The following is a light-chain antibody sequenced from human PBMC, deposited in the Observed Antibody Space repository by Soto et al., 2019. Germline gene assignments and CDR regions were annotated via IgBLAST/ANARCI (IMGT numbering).Light chain of an antibody. J-gene: IGKJ1*01. Sequence: DIQMTQSPSTLSGSVGDRVTITCRASQTISSWLAWYQQKPGKAPKLLIYKASTLKSGVPSRFSGSGSGTEFTLTISSLQPDDFATYYCKHYQSYSEAFGKGTKVELK. CDR1: QTISSW. CDR2: KAS. CDR3: KHYQSYSEA. V-gene: IGKV1-5*03.